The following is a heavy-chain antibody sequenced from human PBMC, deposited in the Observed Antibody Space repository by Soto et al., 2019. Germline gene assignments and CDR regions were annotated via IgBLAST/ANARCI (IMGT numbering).Heavy chain of an antibody. CDR3: AHRYGGNSKRSSFDS. Sequence: QITLKESGPTLVKPTQTLTVTCTFSGFSLSTSGAGVGWLRQSPVKTPEWLALISWKDEKRYNPGLKSRPTTTKDTSKDPVVPTMAHLDPVDTPTYFRAHRYGGNSKRSSFDSCGQGTLFTVSS. D-gene: IGHD4-17*01. J-gene: IGHJ4*01. V-gene: IGHV2-5*01. CDR1: GFSLSTSGAG. CDR2: ISWKDEK.